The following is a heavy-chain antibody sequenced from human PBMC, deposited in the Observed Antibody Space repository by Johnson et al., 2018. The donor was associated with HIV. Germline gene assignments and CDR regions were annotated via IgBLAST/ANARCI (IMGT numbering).Heavy chain of an antibody. D-gene: IGHD1-26*01. CDR3: ARDLSEGELGNVFDI. J-gene: IGHJ3*02. Sequence: QVQLVESGGNLVKPGGSLRLSCAASGFTFSSFGMHWVRQAPGKGLEWVAVNPKGTKTNLIESAKDRINTSTINAKNSLYLQMNSLRAEDTAVYYCARDLSEGELGNVFDIWGQGTMVTVSS. CDR1: GFTFSSFG. CDR2: NPKGTKT. V-gene: IGHV3-30*19.